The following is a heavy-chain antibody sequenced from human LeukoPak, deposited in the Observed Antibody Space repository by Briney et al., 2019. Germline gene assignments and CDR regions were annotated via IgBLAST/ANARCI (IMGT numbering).Heavy chain of an antibody. CDR2: ISSSGNTI. CDR3: ARDSRYYDN. J-gene: IGHJ4*02. Sequence: QPGGSLRLSCAGSGFTFSTYELNWVRQAPGKGLEWVSYISSSGNTIYYADSVKGRFTISRDNSKNTLYLQMNSLRAEDTAVYYCARDSRYYDNWGQGTLVTVSS. CDR1: GFTFSTYE. V-gene: IGHV3-48*03.